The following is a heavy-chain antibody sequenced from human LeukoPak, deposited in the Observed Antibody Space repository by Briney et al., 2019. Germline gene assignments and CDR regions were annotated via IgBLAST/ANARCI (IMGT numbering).Heavy chain of an antibody. J-gene: IGHJ4*02. D-gene: IGHD6-19*01. Sequence: GGSLRLSCAASGFTFNTYAMYWVRQAPGKGLEWVSGIFGSGGSAHYADSVKGRFTISRDNSKNTVYLQMNSLRAEDTAVYYCAKTTTGYSSGRYPGWPADYWGQGALVTVSS. CDR3: AKTTTGYSSGRYPGWPADY. CDR1: GFTFNTYA. V-gene: IGHV3-23*01. CDR2: IFGSGGSA.